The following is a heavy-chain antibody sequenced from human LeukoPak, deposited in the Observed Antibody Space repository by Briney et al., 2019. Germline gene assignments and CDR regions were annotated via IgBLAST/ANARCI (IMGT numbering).Heavy chain of an antibody. J-gene: IGHJ5*02. Sequence: ASVKVSCKASGYTFTSYGISWVRQAPGQGLEWTGWISAYNGNTNYAQKLQGRVTMTTDTSTSTAYMELRSLRSDDTAVYYCARDSPQWGLIVGWFDPWGQGTLVTVSS. CDR1: GYTFTSYG. CDR2: ISAYNGNT. D-gene: IGHD2/OR15-2a*01. CDR3: ARDSPQWGLIVGWFDP. V-gene: IGHV1-18*01.